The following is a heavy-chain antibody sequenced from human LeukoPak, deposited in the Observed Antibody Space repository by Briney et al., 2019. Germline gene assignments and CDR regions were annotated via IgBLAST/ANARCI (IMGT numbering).Heavy chain of an antibody. Sequence: PSETLSLTCVVSGASVSSSHWNWIRQLPRQGMERIACLSYTRKTDYTPSLTGRATISFGTSGNQVSLTLTSVTAADTAIYYCSEGYFEPFDHWGQGILVSVAS. V-gene: IGHV4-59*02. CDR3: SEGYFEPFDH. J-gene: IGHJ4*02. CDR2: LSYTRKT. CDR1: GASVSSSH. D-gene: IGHD2/OR15-2a*01.